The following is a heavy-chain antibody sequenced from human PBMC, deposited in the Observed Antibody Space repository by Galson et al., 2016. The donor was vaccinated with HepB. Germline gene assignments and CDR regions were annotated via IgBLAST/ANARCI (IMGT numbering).Heavy chain of an antibody. Sequence: SLRLSCAASGFTFSVYGMAWVRQAPGRGLEWVATMAGVGGNTHYPDSVKGRFTISRDNSKNTLSLQMNSLRAEDTALYYCARDVGGIMFDYWGQGTLVTVSS. CDR3: ARDVGGIMFDY. D-gene: IGHD3-16*02. CDR2: MAGVGGNT. J-gene: IGHJ4*02. CDR1: GFTFSVYG. V-gene: IGHV3-23*01.